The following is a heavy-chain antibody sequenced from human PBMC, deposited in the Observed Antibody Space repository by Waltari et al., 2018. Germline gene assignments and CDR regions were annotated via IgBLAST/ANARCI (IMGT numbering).Heavy chain of an antibody. CDR2: INLNSGSI. J-gene: IGHJ3*02. CDR3: AKKNDEVFDRNGLVYDAFDM. V-gene: IGHV3-9*01. CDR1: GVTFDDDA. Sequence: EVQLVESGGGLVQPGRSLSLSCVGTGVTFDDDAVPWVRQAPGKGLEWVSGINLNSGSIGYGDSVKGRFIISRDNARNSVHLQMNGLTSEDTALYYCAKKNDEVFDRNGLVYDAFDMWGQGTMVTVSS. D-gene: IGHD3-22*01.